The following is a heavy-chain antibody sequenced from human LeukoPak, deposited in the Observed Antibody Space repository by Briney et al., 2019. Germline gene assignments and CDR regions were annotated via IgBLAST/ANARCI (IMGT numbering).Heavy chain of an antibody. CDR1: GGSISSGDYY. D-gene: IGHD3-3*01. Sequence: SSETLSLTCTVSGGSISSGDYYWSWIRQPPGKGLEWIGYIYYSGSTYYNRSLKSRVTISVDTSKNQFSLKLSSVTAADTAVYYCARTTLLYYDFWSGYPPGYGMDVWGQGTTVTVSS. J-gene: IGHJ6*02. CDR3: ARTTLLYYDFWSGYPPGYGMDV. CDR2: IYYSGST. V-gene: IGHV4-30-4*01.